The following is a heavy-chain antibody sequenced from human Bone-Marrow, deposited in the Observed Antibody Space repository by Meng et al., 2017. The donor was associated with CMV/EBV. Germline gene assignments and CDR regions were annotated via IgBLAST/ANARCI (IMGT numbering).Heavy chain of an antibody. V-gene: IGHV1-46*01. Sequence: ASVKVSCKASGYTFTSYYMHWVRQAPGQGLEWMGIINPSGGSTSYAQKLQGRVTMTRDTSTSTVYMEMSSLRSEDTAVYYCARERAVVVISTTGGMDVWGQGTTVTVSS. D-gene: IGHD2-21*01. CDR2: INPSGGST. J-gene: IGHJ6*02. CDR3: ARERAVVVISTTGGMDV. CDR1: GYTFTSYY.